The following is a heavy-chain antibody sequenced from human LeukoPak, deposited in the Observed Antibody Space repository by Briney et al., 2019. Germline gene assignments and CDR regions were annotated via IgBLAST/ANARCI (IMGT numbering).Heavy chain of an antibody. V-gene: IGHV3-66*04. D-gene: IGHD3-22*01. Sequence: GGSLRLSCAASGFTVSSNYMSWVRQALGKGLEWVSVIYSGGSTYYADSVKGRFTISRDNSKNTLYLQMNSLRAEDTAVYYCARHWGVITRDYFDYWGQGTLVTVSS. CDR3: ARHWGVITRDYFDY. CDR2: IYSGGST. J-gene: IGHJ4*02. CDR1: GFTVSSNY.